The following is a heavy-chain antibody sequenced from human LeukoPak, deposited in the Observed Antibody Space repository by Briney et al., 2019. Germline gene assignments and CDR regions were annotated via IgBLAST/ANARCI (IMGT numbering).Heavy chain of an antibody. CDR1: GFTFTAYL. CDR3: VRESEYDHSASFDY. J-gene: IGHJ4*02. Sequence: GGSLRLSCAASGFTFTAYLIHWVRQAPGRGLEWVAVMSSDGNAMFYADSVKGRFTISRDNSKNTLYLQMNSLRAEDTAVYYCVRESEYDHSASFDYWGQGTLVTVSS. D-gene: IGHD3-22*01. V-gene: IGHV3-30-3*01. CDR2: MSSDGNAM.